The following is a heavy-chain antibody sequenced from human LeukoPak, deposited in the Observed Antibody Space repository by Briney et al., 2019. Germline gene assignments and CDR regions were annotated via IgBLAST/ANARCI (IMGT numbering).Heavy chain of an antibody. CDR1: GFTFSSYA. CDR3: ARDGIVVVVAATPGVYGMDV. D-gene: IGHD2-15*01. J-gene: IGHJ6*02. Sequence: GRSLRLSCAAFGFTFSSYAMHWVRQAPGKGLEWVAVISYDGSNKYYADSVKGRFTISRDNSKNTLYLQMNSLRAEDTAVYYCARDGIVVVVAATPGVYGMDVWGQGTTVTVSS. CDR2: ISYDGSNK. V-gene: IGHV3-30-3*01.